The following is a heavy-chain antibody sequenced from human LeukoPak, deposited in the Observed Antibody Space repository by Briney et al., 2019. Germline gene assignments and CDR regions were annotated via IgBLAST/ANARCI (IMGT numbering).Heavy chain of an antibody. CDR3: ARAYSRTPGDYYFDS. Sequence: SETLSLACAVSGFFISSGYYWGWIRQPPGKGLEWIASIYRNGNTFYNPSLQSRVTISVDTSRNQISLQLGSATAADTAVYYCARAYSRTPGDYYFDSWGQGTVVTVSS. V-gene: IGHV4-38-2*01. D-gene: IGHD4-11*01. J-gene: IGHJ4*02. CDR2: IYRNGNT. CDR1: GFFISSGYY.